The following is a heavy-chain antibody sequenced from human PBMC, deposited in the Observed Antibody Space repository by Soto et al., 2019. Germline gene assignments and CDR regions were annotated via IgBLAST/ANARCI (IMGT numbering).Heavy chain of an antibody. CDR2: INPKSGDT. CDR1: GYTLTDYF. D-gene: IGHD1-26*01. V-gene: IGHV1-2*02. CDR3: ARSSGSYSYYGLDV. J-gene: IGHJ6*02. Sequence: ASVKVSCKASGYTLTDYFMHWVRRAPGQGFEWMGWINPKSGDTNHAQKFQGRVTMTRDTSSSTANMELSRLRSDDTAVYYCARSSGSYSYYGLDVWGQGTTVTVSS.